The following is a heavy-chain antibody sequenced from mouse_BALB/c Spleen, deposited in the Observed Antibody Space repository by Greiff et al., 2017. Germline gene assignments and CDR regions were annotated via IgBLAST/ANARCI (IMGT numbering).Heavy chain of an antibody. Sequence: EVQLQQSGAELVRPGALVKLSCKASGFNIKDYYMHWVKQRPEQGLEWIGWIDPENGNTIYDPKFQGKASITADTSSNTAYLQLSSLTSEDTAVYYCASDYGTAWFAYWGQGTTLTVSS. CDR1: GFNIKDYY. CDR2: IDPENGNT. V-gene: IGHV14-1*02. CDR3: ASDYGTAWFAY. J-gene: IGHJ2*01. D-gene: IGHD1-1*01.